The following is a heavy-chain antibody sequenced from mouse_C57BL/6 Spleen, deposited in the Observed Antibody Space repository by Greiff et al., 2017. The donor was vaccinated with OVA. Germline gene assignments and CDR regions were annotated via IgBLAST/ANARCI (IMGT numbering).Heavy chain of an antibody. CDR3: ARDYYGSSPMDY. CDR1: GFTFSSYA. Sequence: EVKVEESGGGLVKPGGSLKLSCAASGFTFSSYAMSWVRQTPEKRLEWVATISDGGSYTYYPDNVKGRFTISRDNAKNNLYLQMSHLKSEDTAMYYCARDYYGSSPMDYWGQGTSVTVSS. V-gene: IGHV5-4*01. J-gene: IGHJ4*01. D-gene: IGHD1-1*01. CDR2: ISDGGSYT.